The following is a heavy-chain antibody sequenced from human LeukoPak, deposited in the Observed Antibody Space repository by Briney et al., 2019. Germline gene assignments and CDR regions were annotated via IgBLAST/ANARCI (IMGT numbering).Heavy chain of an antibody. Sequence: ASVKVSCKAFGYTFTSYGISWVRQAPGQGLEWMGWISAYNGDTIYAQKLQGRVTMTTDTSTSTAYMELRSLRSDDTAVYYCARVPSWEPEDSWGQGTLVTVSS. CDR3: ARVPSWEPEDS. CDR2: ISAYNGDT. J-gene: IGHJ4*02. CDR1: GYTFTSYG. D-gene: IGHD1-26*01. V-gene: IGHV1-18*01.